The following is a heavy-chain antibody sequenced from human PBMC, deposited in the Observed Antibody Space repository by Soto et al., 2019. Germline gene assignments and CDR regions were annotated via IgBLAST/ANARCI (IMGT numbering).Heavy chain of an antibody. J-gene: IGHJ3*02. CDR2: SYYSGNT. CDR1: GGSITTGGRY. D-gene: IGHD1-1*01. CDR3: AQALVFTGGDGFAI. V-gene: IGHV4-31*02. Sequence: QVRLQEWGPGLVKPSPTLSLNCSVSGGSITTGGRYWSWICPLPGKGLEGIGDSYYSGNTYYNASLKSRASIAVEAAKNQFSLKLSYVTAADTAVYYCAQALVFTGGDGFAIWGKGRLVTVSS.